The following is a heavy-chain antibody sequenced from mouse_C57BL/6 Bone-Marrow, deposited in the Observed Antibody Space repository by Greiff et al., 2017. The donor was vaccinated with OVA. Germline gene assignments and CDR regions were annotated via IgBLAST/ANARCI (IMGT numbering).Heavy chain of an antibody. Sequence: EVQRVESEGGLVQPGSSMKLSCTASGFTFSDYYMAWVRQVPEKGLEWVANINYDGSSTYYLDSLKSRFIISRDNAKNILYLQMSSLKSEDTATYYCARGNPRWYAMDYWGQGTSVTVSS. J-gene: IGHJ4*01. CDR2: INYDGSST. CDR3: ARGNPRWYAMDY. V-gene: IGHV5-16*01. CDR1: GFTFSDYY. D-gene: IGHD2-1*01.